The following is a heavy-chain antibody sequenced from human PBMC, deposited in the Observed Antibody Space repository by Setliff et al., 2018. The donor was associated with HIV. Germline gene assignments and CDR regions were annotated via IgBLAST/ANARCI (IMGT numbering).Heavy chain of an antibody. Sequence: LSLTCTVSVGSIISSSYYWGWLRQPPGKGLEWIGTMYYRGTTYNNPSLKSRVTFSADTSKNQFSLNLNSVTATDTAVYYCVRQGLTMNRGVPAPILYYFDYWGQGILVTVSS. CDR1: VGSIISSSYY. V-gene: IGHV4-39*01. CDR2: MYYRGTT. D-gene: IGHD3-10*01. CDR3: VRQGLTMNRGVPAPILYYFDY. J-gene: IGHJ4*02.